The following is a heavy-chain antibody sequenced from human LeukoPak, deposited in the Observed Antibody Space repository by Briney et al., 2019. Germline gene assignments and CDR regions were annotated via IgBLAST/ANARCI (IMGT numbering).Heavy chain of an antibody. J-gene: IGHJ4*02. CDR2: ISYEGSNK. D-gene: IGHD6-19*01. CDR1: GFIFSSYA. Sequence: PGGSLRLSCAASGFIFSSYAMHWVRQAPGKGLEWVTVISYEGSNKYYADSVKGRFTISRDNSKNTLYLQMNSLRAEDTAVYYCARDTFRSIAVAIDYWGQGTLVTVSS. CDR3: ARDTFRSIAVAIDY. V-gene: IGHV3-30-3*01.